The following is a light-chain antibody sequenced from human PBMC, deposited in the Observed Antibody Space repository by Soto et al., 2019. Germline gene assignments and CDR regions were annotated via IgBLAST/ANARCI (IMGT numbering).Light chain of an antibody. CDR1: RSDVGAYNS. CDR3: CYAAPEITYV. CDR2: KGT. Sequence: QSALAQPASVSGSPGQSITLSCTGTRSDVGAYNSVSWYQQHPHRAPQVIIYKGTQRPSGVSNRFSGSTSGNAASLTISALQTDDADDYFCCYAAPEITYVCGTGTKLTVL. V-gene: IGLV2-23*01. J-gene: IGLJ1*01.